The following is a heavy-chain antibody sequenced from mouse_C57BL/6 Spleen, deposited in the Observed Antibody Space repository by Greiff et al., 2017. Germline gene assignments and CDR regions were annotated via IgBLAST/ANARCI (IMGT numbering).Heavy chain of an antibody. J-gene: IGHJ3*01. CDR2: INPSSGYT. Sequence: QVQLQQSGAELAKPGASVKLSCKASGYTFTTYCMHWVKQRPGQGLEWIGYINPSSGYTKYNQKFKDKATLTADKSSSTAYMQLSSLTYEDSAVYYCARYDYDYGWFAYWGQGTLVTVST. CDR1: GYTFTTYC. D-gene: IGHD2-4*01. CDR3: ARYDYDYGWFAY. V-gene: IGHV1-7*01.